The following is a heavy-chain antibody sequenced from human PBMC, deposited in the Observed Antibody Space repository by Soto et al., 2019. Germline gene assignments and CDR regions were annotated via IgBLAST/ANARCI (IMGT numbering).Heavy chain of an antibody. CDR3: AREGITGTTGERFKHYYGMDV. CDR1: GGSISSGGYY. Sequence: PSETLSLTCTVSGGSISSGGYYWSWIRHHPGKGLEWIGYIYYSGSTYYNPSLKSRVTISVDTSKNQFSLKLSSVTAADTAVYYCAREGITGTTGERFKHYYGMDVWGQGTTVTVSS. V-gene: IGHV4-31*03. J-gene: IGHJ6*02. CDR2: IYYSGST. D-gene: IGHD1-7*01.